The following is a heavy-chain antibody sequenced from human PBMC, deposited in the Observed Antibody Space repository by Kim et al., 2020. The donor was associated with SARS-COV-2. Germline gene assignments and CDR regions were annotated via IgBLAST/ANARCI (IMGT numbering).Heavy chain of an antibody. CDR3: ARLPGGDYYHGMDA. J-gene: IGHJ6*02. CDR1: GGSISSYY. V-gene: IGHV4-59*08. D-gene: IGHD3-10*01. Sequence: SETLSLTCTVSGGSISSYYWSWIRQPPGKGLEWIGYIYYSGSTNYNPSLKSRVTISVDTSKNQFSLKLSSVTAADTAVYYCARLPGGDYYHGMDAWGQGTTVTVSS. CDR2: IYYSGST.